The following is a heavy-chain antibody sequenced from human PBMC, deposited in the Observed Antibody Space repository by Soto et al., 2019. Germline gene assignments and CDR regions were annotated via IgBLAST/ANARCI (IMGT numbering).Heavy chain of an antibody. J-gene: IGHJ4*02. D-gene: IGHD2-21*01. Sequence: QITLKESGPTLVKPTQTLTLTCTFSAFSLSTSGVGVGWIRQPPGKALEWLTFIYWDDDKRYSPSLKSRLTITQDNSKNQVVLTMTNMDPVDTATYYCARLVAAGITYYFDSWGQGTLVTVSS. CDR3: ARLVAAGITYYFDS. V-gene: IGHV2-5*02. CDR2: IYWDDDK. CDR1: AFSLSTSGVG.